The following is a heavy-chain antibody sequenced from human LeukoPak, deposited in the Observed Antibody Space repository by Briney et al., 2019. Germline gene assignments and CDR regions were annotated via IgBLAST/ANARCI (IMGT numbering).Heavy chain of an antibody. CDR1: GYCISSGYY. D-gene: IGHD5-24*01. Sequence: PSETLSLTCTVSGYCISSGYYWGWIRQPPGKGLEWVGSIYHSGSTYYNPSLKSRVTISVDKSKNHVSLKLSTVTASDTAMYYCARVTPMATIVYWGQGTLVTVSS. CDR2: IYHSGST. J-gene: IGHJ4*02. V-gene: IGHV4-38-2*02. CDR3: ARVTPMATIVY.